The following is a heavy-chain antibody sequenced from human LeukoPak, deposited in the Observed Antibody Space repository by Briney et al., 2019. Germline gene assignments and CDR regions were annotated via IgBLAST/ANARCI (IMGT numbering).Heavy chain of an antibody. CDR1: GGSISSYY. CDR3: ARGGFGVVMGYYYYYMDV. Sequence: KPSETLSLTCTVSGGSISSYYWSWIRQTPGKGLEWIGEIDLSGSTNYNPSLKSRVTISVDTSMNHFSLNLNSVTAADTAVYYCARGGFGVVMGYYYYYMDVWGKGTTVTVSS. J-gene: IGHJ6*03. V-gene: IGHV4-34*01. CDR2: IDLSGST. D-gene: IGHD3-3*01.